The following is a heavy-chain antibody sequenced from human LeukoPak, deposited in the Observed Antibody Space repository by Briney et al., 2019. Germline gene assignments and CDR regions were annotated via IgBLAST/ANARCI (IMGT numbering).Heavy chain of an antibody. CDR3: AKERVQGSWWGIFFDY. D-gene: IGHD6-13*01. Sequence: GSLRLSCAASGFTFSNYGMHWVRQAPGKGVEWVAMISYDGSNKYYVDSVKGRFTISRDNSKNTLYLQRNSLRAEDTAVYYCAKERVQGSWWGIFFDYWGQGTLVTVSS. CDR1: GFTFSNYG. V-gene: IGHV3-30*18. CDR2: ISYDGSNK. J-gene: IGHJ4*02.